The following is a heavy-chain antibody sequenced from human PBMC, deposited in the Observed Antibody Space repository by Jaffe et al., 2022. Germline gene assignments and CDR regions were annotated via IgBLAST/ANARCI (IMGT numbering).Heavy chain of an antibody. D-gene: IGHD6-19*01. CDR1: GFTFSSYS. CDR3: ARDRLAVASYYMDV. Sequence: EVQLVESGGGLVQPGGSLRLSCAASGFTFSSYSMNWVRQAPGKGLEWVSYISSSSSTIYYADSLKGRFTISRDNAKNSLYLQMNSLRAEDTAVYYCARDRLAVASYYMDVWGKGTTVTVSS. V-gene: IGHV3-48*01. CDR2: ISSSSSTI. J-gene: IGHJ6*03.